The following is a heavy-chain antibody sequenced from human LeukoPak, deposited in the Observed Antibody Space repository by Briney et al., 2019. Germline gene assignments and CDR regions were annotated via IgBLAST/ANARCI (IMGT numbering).Heavy chain of an antibody. J-gene: IGHJ4*02. V-gene: IGHV4-39*01. D-gene: IGHD3-3*01. Sequence: SETLSLTCTVSGGSISSSSYYWGWIRQPPGKGLEWIGSIYYSGSTYYNPSLKSRVTISVDTSKNQFSLKLSSVTAADTAVYYCARRGYDFWSGCNYYFDYWGQGTLVTVSS. CDR2: IYYSGST. CDR1: GGSISSSSYY. CDR3: ARRGYDFWSGCNYYFDY.